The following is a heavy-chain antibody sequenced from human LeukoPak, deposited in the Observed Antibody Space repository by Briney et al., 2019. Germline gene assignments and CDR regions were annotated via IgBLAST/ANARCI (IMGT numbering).Heavy chain of an antibody. CDR2: ISTDGTTT. V-gene: IGHV3-74*01. CDR3: AKGPRQWLVTGAFDI. D-gene: IGHD6-19*01. J-gene: IGHJ3*02. Sequence: GGSLRLSCAASGFTFRSHWMHWVRQVPGKGLVWVSHISTDGTTTNYADSVKGRFTISRDNSKNTLYLQMNSLRAEDTAVYYCAKGPRQWLVTGAFDIWGQGTMVTVSS. CDR1: GFTFRSHW.